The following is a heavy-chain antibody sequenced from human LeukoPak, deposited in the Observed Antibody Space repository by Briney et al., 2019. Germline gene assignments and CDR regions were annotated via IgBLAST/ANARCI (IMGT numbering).Heavy chain of an antibody. J-gene: IGHJ4*02. CDR2: INPSGGST. CDR1: GYTFTSYY. D-gene: IGHD3-22*01. V-gene: IGHV1-46*01. Sequence: GASVKVSCNASGYTFTSYYMHWVRQAPGQGLEWMGIINPSGGSTSYAQKFRGRVTMTRDMSTSTVYMELSSLRSEDTAVYYCARDPLHYDSSVPRFDYWGQGTLVTVSS. CDR3: ARDPLHYDSSVPRFDY.